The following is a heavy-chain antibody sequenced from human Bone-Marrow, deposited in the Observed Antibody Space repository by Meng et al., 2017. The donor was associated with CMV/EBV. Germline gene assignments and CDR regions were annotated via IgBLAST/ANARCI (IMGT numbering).Heavy chain of an antibody. CDR1: GYTFTGYY. J-gene: IGHJ4*02. CDR2: INPNSGGT. Sequence: ASVKVSCKASGYTFTGYYMHWVRQAPGQGLEWMGWINPNSGGTNYAQNFQGRVTITTDESTSTAYMELSSLRSEDTAVYYCARATITGYFDYWGQGTLVTVSS. D-gene: IGHD5-12*01. CDR3: ARATITGYFDY. V-gene: IGHV1-2*02.